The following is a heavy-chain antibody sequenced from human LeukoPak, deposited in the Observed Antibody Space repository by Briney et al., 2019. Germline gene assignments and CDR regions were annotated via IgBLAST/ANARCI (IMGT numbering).Heavy chain of an antibody. D-gene: IGHD1-7*01. CDR1: GYTFTSYD. J-gene: IGHJ6*02. CDR2: MNPNSGNT. Sequence: ASVKVSCKASGYTFTSYDINWVRQATGQGLERMGWMNPNSGNTGYAQKFQGRVTMTRNTSISTAYMELSSLRSEDTAVYYCARGLGTTDGMDVWGQGTTVTVSS. V-gene: IGHV1-8*01. CDR3: ARGLGTTDGMDV.